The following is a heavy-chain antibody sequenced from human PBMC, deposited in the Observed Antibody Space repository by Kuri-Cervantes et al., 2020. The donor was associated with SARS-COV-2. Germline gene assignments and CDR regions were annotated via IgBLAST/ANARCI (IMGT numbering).Heavy chain of an antibody. CDR1: GDSINNYY. D-gene: IGHD3-10*01. V-gene: IGHV4-59*08. Sequence: ESLKISCTVSGDSINNYYWNWIRQPPGKGLEWIGYIHDSGTTSYNPSLKSRVTISVDTSKNQFSLKLSSVTAADTAVYYCASLWFGEPGYYFDYWGQGTLVTVSS. J-gene: IGHJ4*02. CDR2: IHDSGTT. CDR3: ASLWFGEPGYYFDY.